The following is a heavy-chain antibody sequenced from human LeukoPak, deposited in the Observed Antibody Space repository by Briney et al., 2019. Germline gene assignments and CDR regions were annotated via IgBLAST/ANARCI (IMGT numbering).Heavy chain of an antibody. CDR3: AREGYFYDSSDFYYGIDY. D-gene: IGHD3-22*01. J-gene: IGHJ4*01. Sequence: ASVKVSCKASGYTFTGYYMHWVRQAPGQGLEWMGWINPNSGGTNYAQKFQGRVTMTRDTSISTAYMELRSLRSDDTAVYYCAREGYFYDSSDFYYGIDYWGHGTLVTVSS. V-gene: IGHV1-2*02. CDR1: GYTFTGYY. CDR2: INPNSGGT.